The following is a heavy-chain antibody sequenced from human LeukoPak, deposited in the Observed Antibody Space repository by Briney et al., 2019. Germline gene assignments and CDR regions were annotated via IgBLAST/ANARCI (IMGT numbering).Heavy chain of an antibody. CDR2: ISYDGTYK. V-gene: IGHV3-30*03. J-gene: IGHJ4*02. CDR3: ASLFGGVIVNPYPDY. CDR1: GFSFSGYG. D-gene: IGHD3-16*02. Sequence: GGSLRLSCAASGFSFSGYGMHWVRQAPGKGLEWVALISYDGTYKYYADSAKGRFTISRDNSKNTLYLQMHSLRAEDTAMYYCASLFGGVIVNPYPDYWGQGTLVTVS.